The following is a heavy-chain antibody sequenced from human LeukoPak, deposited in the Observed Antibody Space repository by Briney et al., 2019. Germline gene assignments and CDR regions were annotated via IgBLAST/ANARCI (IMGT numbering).Heavy chain of an antibody. CDR1: GFTFDDYA. D-gene: IGHD3-22*01. J-gene: IGHJ4*02. CDR3: AKDMGSSGCYVDY. Sequence: PGGSLRLSCAASGFTFDDYAMHWVRQAPGKGLEWVSLISGDGGSTYDADSVKGRFIISRDNSKNSLYLQMKSLRTEDTALYYCAKDMGSSGCYVDYWGQGTLVTVSS. V-gene: IGHV3-43*02. CDR2: ISGDGGST.